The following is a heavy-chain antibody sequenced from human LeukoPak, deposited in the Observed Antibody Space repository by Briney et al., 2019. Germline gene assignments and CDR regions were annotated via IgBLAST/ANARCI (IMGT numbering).Heavy chain of an antibody. D-gene: IGHD2-15*01. CDR2: IWYDGGNK. Sequence: GGSLRLSCAVPGFTFSNYGMHWVRQTPGKGLEWVAVIWYDGGNKFYGDSVKGRFTISRDNSKNTLFLQMNSLRAEDTAVYYCARESHCSGGNCYSNGLDIWGQGTMVTVSS. J-gene: IGHJ3*02. V-gene: IGHV3-33*01. CDR3: ARESHCSGGNCYSNGLDI. CDR1: GFTFSNYG.